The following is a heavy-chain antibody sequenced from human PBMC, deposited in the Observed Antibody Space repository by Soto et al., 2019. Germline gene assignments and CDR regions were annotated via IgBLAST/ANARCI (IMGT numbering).Heavy chain of an antibody. CDR1: GGSISSGGYY. V-gene: IGHV4-31*03. CDR2: IYYSGST. D-gene: IGHD6-6*01. J-gene: IGHJ5*02. Sequence: PSETLFLTCTVSGGSISSGGYYWSWIRQHPGKGLEWIGYIYYSGSTYYNPSLKSRVTISVDRSKNQCSLKLSSVTAADTAVYYCARHQLEYSSSGWFDPWGQGTLVPVSS. CDR3: ARHQLEYSSSGWFDP.